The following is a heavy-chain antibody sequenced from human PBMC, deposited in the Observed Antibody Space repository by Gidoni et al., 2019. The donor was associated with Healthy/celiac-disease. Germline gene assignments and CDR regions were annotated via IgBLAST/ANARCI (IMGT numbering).Heavy chain of an antibody. V-gene: IGHV3-30-3*01. CDR3: ARDLGGHGSGSWDGGMDV. D-gene: IGHD3-10*01. Sequence: QVQLVESGGGVVQPGRSLRLSCAASGFTFSSYAMHWVRQAPGKGLEWVAVITYDGSNKYYADPVKGRFTISRDNSKNTLYLQMNSLRAEDTAVYYCARDLGGHGSGSWDGGMDVWGQGTTVTVSS. CDR2: ITYDGSNK. J-gene: IGHJ6*02. CDR1: GFTFSSYA.